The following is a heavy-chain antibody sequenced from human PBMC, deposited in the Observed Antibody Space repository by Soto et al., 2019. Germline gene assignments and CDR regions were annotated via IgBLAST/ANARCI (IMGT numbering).Heavy chain of an antibody. D-gene: IGHD2-21*01. V-gene: IGHV4-31*03. CDR1: GGSISSGGYY. CDR3: AASCVGCGGFNYYGMDV. Sequence: QVQLQESGPGLVKPSQTLSLTCTVSGGSISSGGYYWTWIRQHPGKGLEWIGYIYYSGSTCYNPSLRSRVTNSVDTSKNLFSLKLSSVTAAYTAVYYCAASCVGCGGFNYYGMDVWGQGTTVTVSS. J-gene: IGHJ6*02. CDR2: IYYSGST.